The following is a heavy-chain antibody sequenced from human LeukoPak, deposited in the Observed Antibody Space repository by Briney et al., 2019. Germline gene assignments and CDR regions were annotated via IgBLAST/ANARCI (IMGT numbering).Heavy chain of an antibody. CDR2: IYYSGST. CDR1: GGSISTYY. D-gene: IGHD4-17*01. J-gene: IGHJ4*02. Sequence: SETLSLTCIVSGGSISTYYWSWIRQPPGKGLEWIGYIYYSGSTNYNPSLKSRVTISVDTSKNQFSLKLSSVTAADTAVYYCARSAYGAIDYWGQGTLVTVSS. CDR3: ARSAYGAIDY. V-gene: IGHV4-59*01.